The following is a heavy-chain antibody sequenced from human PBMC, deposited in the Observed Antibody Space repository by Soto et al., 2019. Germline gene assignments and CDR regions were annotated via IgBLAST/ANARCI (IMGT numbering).Heavy chain of an antibody. CDR3: ARDSFFYSCGDHRDLHSFPTRRSSDL. CDR1: GFTFRTDW. Sequence: GGSLRLSCVASGFTFRTDWMTWVRQAPGKGLEWVANIKQDGGEKFYVDSVKGRFTISRDNTKNSLYLQMNNLRAEDTAVYYCARDSFFYSCGDHRDLHSFPTRRSSDL. CDR2: IKQDGGEK. J-gene: IGHJ2*01. D-gene: IGHD2-21*01. V-gene: IGHV3-7*01.